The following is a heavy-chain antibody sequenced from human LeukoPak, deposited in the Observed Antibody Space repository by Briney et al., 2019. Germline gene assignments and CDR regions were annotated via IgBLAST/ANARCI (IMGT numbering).Heavy chain of an antibody. CDR3: ARVASNYDFDY. J-gene: IGHJ4*02. V-gene: IGHV3-20*04. CDR2: INWNGGST. Sequence: GGSLRLSCAASGFTFSSYEINWVRQAPGKGLEWVSGINWNGGSTGYADSVKGRFTISRDNAKNSLYLQMNSLRAEDTALYYCARVASNYDFDYWGQGTLVTVSS. CDR1: GFTFSSYE. D-gene: IGHD4-11*01.